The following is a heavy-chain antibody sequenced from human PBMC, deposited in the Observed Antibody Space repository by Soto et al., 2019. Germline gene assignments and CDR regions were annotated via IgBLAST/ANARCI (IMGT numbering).Heavy chain of an antibody. J-gene: IGHJ4*02. CDR2: ISAYNGNT. CDR3: TTYTGNYSVLDY. Sequence: QIHLVQSGAEVKKPGASVKVSCKTSGYTFSNYGISWVRQAPGQGLEWMGWISAYNGNTNYAQKFQDRVTMTTDTSTDTAYMELRRLRSDDTAVYYCTTYTGNYSVLDYWGQGTLVTVSS. D-gene: IGHD1-26*01. V-gene: IGHV1-18*04. CDR1: GYTFSNYG.